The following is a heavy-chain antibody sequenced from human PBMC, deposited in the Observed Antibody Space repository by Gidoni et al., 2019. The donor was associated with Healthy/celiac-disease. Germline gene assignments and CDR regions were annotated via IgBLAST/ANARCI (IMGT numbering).Heavy chain of an antibody. D-gene: IGHD5-18*01. Sequence: QVQPQEPGPGLVKPSQTLSLTCPAPGGSISSGSYYWSWIRQPAGKGLEWIGRIYTSGSTNYNPSLKSRVTISVDTSKNQFSLKLSSVTAADTAVYYCAREGYSYGYRWGQGTLVTVSS. V-gene: IGHV4-61*02. J-gene: IGHJ4*02. CDR3: AREGYSYGYR. CDR1: GGSISSGSYY. CDR2: IYTSGST.